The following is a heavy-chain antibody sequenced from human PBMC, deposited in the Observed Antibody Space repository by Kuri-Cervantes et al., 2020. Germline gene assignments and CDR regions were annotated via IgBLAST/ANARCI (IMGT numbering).Heavy chain of an antibody. D-gene: IGHD6-19*01. CDR1: GFTFSSYS. V-gene: IGHV3-48*04. J-gene: IGHJ3*02. CDR2: ISSSSSTI. CDR3: ARDSPSGWYQVDAFDI. Sequence: GESLKISCAASGFTFSSYSMNWVRQAPGKGLEWVSYISSSSSTIYYADSVKGRFTISRDNAKNSLYLQMNSLRAEDTAVYYCARDSPSGWYQVDAFDIWGQGTMVTVSS.